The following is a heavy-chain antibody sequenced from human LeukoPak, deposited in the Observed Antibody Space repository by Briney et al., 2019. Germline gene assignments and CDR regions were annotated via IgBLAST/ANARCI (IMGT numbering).Heavy chain of an antibody. Sequence: GGSLRLSCADSGFTFSSYAMNWVRQAPGKGLDWVSATSGSGGGTYYADSVKGRFTISRDNSKNTLYLHMNSLRAEDTAVYYCARGRNCVYYYGMDVWGQGTTVTVSS. CDR2: TSGSGGGT. V-gene: IGHV3-23*01. CDR1: GFTFSSYA. CDR3: ARGRNCVYYYGMDV. J-gene: IGHJ6*02. D-gene: IGHD1-1*01.